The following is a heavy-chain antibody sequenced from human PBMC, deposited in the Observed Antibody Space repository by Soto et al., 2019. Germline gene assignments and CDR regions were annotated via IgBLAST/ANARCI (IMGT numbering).Heavy chain of an antibody. D-gene: IGHD1-1*01. CDR1: GFTFSSYA. CDR3: GVRPGVDY. Sequence: EVQLLESGGGLVQPGGSLRLFCAASGFTFSSYAMSWVRQAPGKGLEWVSAISGSGGSTYYADSVKGRFTISRDKSKNTLYLQMNSLRAEDTAVYYCGVRPGVDYWGQGTLVTVSS. J-gene: IGHJ4*02. CDR2: ISGSGGST. V-gene: IGHV3-23*01.